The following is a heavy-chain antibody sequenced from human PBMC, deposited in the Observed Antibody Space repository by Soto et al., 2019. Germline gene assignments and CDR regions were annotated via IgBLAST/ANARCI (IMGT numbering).Heavy chain of an antibody. CDR3: VRDWLRSYHDFWSGFASVWYFDL. CDR2: INWNGGST. Sequence: EVQLVESGGGVVRPGGSLRLSCAASGFTFDDYGMSWVRQAPGKRLEWVSGINWNGGSTGYADSVKGRFTISRDNAKNSLYLQMNSQRAEDRDLYFCVRDWLRSYHDFWSGFASVWYFDLWGRGTLVTVSS. J-gene: IGHJ2*01. V-gene: IGHV3-20*04. D-gene: IGHD3-3*01. CDR1: GFTFDDYG.